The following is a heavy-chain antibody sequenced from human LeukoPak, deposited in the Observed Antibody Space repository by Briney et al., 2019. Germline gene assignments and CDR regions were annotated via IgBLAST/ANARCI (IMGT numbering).Heavy chain of an antibody. J-gene: IGHJ5*02. Sequence: GESLKISCKGSGYSFTSYWIGWVRQMPGKGLEWMGIIYPGDSDTRYSPSFQGQVPISADKSISTAYLQWSSLKASDTAMYYCARQILYSSSWYYWFDPWGQGTLVTVSS. V-gene: IGHV5-51*01. D-gene: IGHD6-13*01. CDR2: IYPGDSDT. CDR1: GYSFTSYW. CDR3: ARQILYSSSWYYWFDP.